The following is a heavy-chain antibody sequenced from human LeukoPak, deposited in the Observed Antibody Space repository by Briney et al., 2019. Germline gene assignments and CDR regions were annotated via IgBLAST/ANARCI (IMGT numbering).Heavy chain of an antibody. V-gene: IGHV4-59*08. D-gene: IGHD3-9*01. J-gene: IGHJ3*02. CDR1: GGSISSYY. CDR3: ARHRRHYDILTGYYAGHFDI. CDR2: IYYSGST. Sequence: SETLSLTCTVSGGSISSYYWSWIRQPPGKGLEWIGYIYYSGSTNYNPSLKSRVTISVDTSKNQFSLKLSSVTAADTAVYYCARHRRHYDILTGYYAGHFDIWGQGTMVTVSS.